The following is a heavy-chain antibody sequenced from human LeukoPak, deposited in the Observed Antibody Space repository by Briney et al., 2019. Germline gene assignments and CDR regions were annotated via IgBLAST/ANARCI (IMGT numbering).Heavy chain of an antibody. Sequence: GGSLRLSCAASGFTFDDYAMHWVRHAPGKGLGWVSGISWNSGSIGYADSVKGRFTISRDNAKNSLYLQMNSLRAEDTALYYCAKGSGHIVVVTAYLYFDLWGRGTLVTVSS. CDR3: AKGSGHIVVVTAYLYFDL. V-gene: IGHV3-9*01. CDR2: ISWNSGSI. J-gene: IGHJ2*01. CDR1: GFTFDDYA. D-gene: IGHD2-21*02.